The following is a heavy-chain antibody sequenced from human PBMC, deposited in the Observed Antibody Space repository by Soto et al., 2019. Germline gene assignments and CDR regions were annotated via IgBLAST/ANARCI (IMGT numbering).Heavy chain of an antibody. V-gene: IGHV3-21*06. CDR2: ISPGGAYM. CDR3: ARDIASPGGDYFDS. J-gene: IGHJ4*02. D-gene: IGHD2-21*01. CDR1: GFTFRNYN. Sequence: EVQLVESGGGLVKAGGSLRLFCTASGFTFRNYNMNWVRQAPGKGLEWGSSISPGGAYMFYADSVKGRFTISRDNAQNSLFLQIDSPRAEDTAVYYCARDIASPGGDYFDSWGQGTLVTVSS.